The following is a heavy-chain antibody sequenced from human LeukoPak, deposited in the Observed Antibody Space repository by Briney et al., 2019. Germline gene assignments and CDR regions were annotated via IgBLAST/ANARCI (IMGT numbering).Heavy chain of an antibody. CDR1: GDSINSLDL. Sequence: PSETLSLTCTVSGDSINSLDLWSWVRQPPGKGLEWIGEIYHTGSTNYSPSLRSRVTMSIDKSNNQLSLNLNSVTAADTAVYYCAKSGDYLWDYWGQGTLVTVSS. CDR3: AKSGDYLWDY. D-gene: IGHD3-16*01. J-gene: IGHJ4*02. V-gene: IGHV4-4*02. CDR2: IYHTGST.